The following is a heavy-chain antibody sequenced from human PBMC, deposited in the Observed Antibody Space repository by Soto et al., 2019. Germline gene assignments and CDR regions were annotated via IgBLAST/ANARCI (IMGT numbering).Heavy chain of an antibody. D-gene: IGHD3-9*01. CDR1: GGTFSSYD. Sequence: QVQLVQSGAEVKKPGSSVKVSCKASGGTFSSYDISWVRQAPGQGLEWMGGIIPIVGTANYAQKFQGRVTITADESTSTAYMERSSLRSEDTAVYYCARSRLVRRYYYYYAGMDVWGQGTTVNVSS. CDR3: ARSRLVRRYYYYYAGMDV. CDR2: IIPIVGTA. J-gene: IGHJ6*02. V-gene: IGHV1-69*01.